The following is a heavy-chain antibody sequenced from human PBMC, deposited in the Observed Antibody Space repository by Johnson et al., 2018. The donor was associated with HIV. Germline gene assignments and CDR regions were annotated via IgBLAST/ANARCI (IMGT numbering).Heavy chain of an antibody. CDR1: GFTFSSYW. J-gene: IGHJ3*02. CDR2: ISSSGTTI. D-gene: IGHD4-23*01. Sequence: VQLVESGGGLVQPGGSLRLSCAASGFTFSSYWMSWVRQAPGKGLEWVSYISSSGTTIYYADSVKGRFTISRDNSKNMLYLQMNSLRAEDTAVYYCAIGYGGNYDAFDIWGQGTMVTVSS. V-gene: IGHV3-48*01. CDR3: AIGYGGNYDAFDI.